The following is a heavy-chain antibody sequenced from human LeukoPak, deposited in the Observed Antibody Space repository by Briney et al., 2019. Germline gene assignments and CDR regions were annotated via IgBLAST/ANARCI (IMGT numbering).Heavy chain of an antibody. Sequence: ASVRVSCKSSGYTFTDYYVHWVRQVPGQGLEWMGWINPNSGDTDYAQKFQGRVTMTRDTSISTAYMELSRLRSDDTAVYYCARSGYAKGWFDPWGQGTLVTVSS. D-gene: IGHD5-12*01. CDR2: INPNSGDT. V-gene: IGHV1-2*02. CDR3: ARSGYAKGWFDP. J-gene: IGHJ5*02. CDR1: GYTFTDYY.